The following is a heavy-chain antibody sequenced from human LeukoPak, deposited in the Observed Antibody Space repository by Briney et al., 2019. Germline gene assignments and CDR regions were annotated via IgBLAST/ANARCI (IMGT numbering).Heavy chain of an antibody. CDR2: IKSKADGGTT. CDR3: ATDLYVVGENYFDY. V-gene: IGHV3-15*01. D-gene: IGHD2-15*01. Sequence: GGSLRLSCAASGFSFSSYEMNWVRQAPGEGLEWVGRIKSKADGGTTDYAAPVNGRFTISRDDSKATLYLEMNSLKTEDTAVYFCATDLYVVGENYFDYWGQGTLVTVSS. J-gene: IGHJ4*02. CDR1: GFSFSSYE.